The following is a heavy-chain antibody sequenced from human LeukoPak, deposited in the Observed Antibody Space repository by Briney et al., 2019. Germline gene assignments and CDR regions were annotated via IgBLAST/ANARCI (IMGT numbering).Heavy chain of an antibody. V-gene: IGHV3-9*01. CDR3: IKDLRLDLHLDTFHM. CDR1: GFTFDDYA. D-gene: IGHD1-7*01. CDR2: ISWDSGSS. J-gene: IGHJ3*02. Sequence: GGSLRLSCAGSGFTFDDYAMHWVRHPPGKGLEWVSSISWDSGSSVYAASVKGRFTISRDNAKNSLHLQMNSLTPEDTALYYCIKDLRLDLHLDTFHMWGQGTLVTVSS.